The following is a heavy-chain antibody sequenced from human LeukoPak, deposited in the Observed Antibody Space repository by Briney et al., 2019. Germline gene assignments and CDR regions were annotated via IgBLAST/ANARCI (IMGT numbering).Heavy chain of an antibody. CDR1: GFTFSSYW. Sequence: SGGSLRLSCAASGFTFSSYWMHWVRQAPGKGPVWVSRINSDGSSTSYADSVKGRFTISRDNAKNTLYLQMNSLRAEDTAVYYCARTGGLRVFRGNWFDPWGQGTLVTVSS. CDR3: ARTGGLRVFRGNWFDP. J-gene: IGHJ5*02. V-gene: IGHV3-74*01. CDR2: INSDGSST.